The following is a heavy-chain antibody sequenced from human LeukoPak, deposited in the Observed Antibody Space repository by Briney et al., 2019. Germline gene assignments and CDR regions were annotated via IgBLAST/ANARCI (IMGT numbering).Heavy chain of an antibody. Sequence: QPGGSLRLSCAVSGITLNNYGMSWVRQAPGKGLEWVAGISDSGGSTNYTDSVKGRFTISRDNAKNTLYLQMNSLRAEDTAVYFCAKRGVVIRVILVGFHKQAYYFDSWGQGALVTVSS. CDR2: ISDSGGST. J-gene: IGHJ4*02. V-gene: IGHV3-23*01. CDR1: GITLNNYG. CDR3: AKRGVVIRVILVGFHKQAYYFDS. D-gene: IGHD3-10*01.